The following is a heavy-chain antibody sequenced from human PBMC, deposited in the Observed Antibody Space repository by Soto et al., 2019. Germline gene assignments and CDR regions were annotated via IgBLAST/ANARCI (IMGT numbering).Heavy chain of an antibody. CDR1: GFSLSTTGMR. Sequence: SGPTLVNPTQTLTLTCSFSGFSLSTTGMRVSWIRQPPGQALEWLARIDWDDDKFYSTSLKTRLTISKDTSRNQVVLTLTNMDPVDTGTYYCARTAGYYRGRQFDFWGQGILVTVS. D-gene: IGHD2-15*01. CDR2: IDWDDDK. V-gene: IGHV2-70*04. CDR3: ARTAGYYRGRQFDF. J-gene: IGHJ4*02.